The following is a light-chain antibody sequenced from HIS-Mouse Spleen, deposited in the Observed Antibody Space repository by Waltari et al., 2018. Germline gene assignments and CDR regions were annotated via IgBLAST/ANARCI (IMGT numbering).Light chain of an antibody. J-gene: IGLJ1*01. CDR2: DDS. CDR3: QVWDSSSDHYV. V-gene: IGLV3-21*03. CDR1: HIGRKS. Sequence: SYVLTQPPSVSVAPGKTARITWWGNHIGRKSFHWYQQKPGQAPVLFVYDDSDRPSGIPERFSGSNSGNTATLTISRVEAGDEADYYCQVWDSSSDHYVFGTGTKVTVL.